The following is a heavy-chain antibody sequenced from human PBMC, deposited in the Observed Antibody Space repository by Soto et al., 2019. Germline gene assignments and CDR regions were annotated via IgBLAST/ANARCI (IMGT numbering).Heavy chain of an antibody. J-gene: IGHJ4*02. CDR2: INAGNGNT. CDR3: AREEGYSYGYFDY. V-gene: IGHV1-3*01. D-gene: IGHD5-18*01. CDR1: GYTFTSYA. Sequence: ASVKVSCKASGYTFTSYAMHWVRQAPGQRLEWMGWINAGNGNTKYSQKFQGRVTITRDTSASTAYMELSSLRSEDTAVYYCAREEGYSYGYFDYWGQGTLVTVSS.